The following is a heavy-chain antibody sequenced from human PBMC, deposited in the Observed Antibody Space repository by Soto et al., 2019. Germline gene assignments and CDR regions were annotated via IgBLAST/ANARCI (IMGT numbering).Heavy chain of an antibody. J-gene: IGHJ3*02. V-gene: IGHV4-59*08. CDR3: ERHCFGGSCYRLSLFDI. CDR1: GGSISSYY. CDR2: IYDSGRT. Sequence: QVQLQESGPGLVKPSETLSLTCTVSGGSISSYYWSWIRQPPGKGLEWIGYIYDSGRTDYNPSLKIRVTVSVDRSTTKFPRKLTSVPAADTAVYSCERHCFGGSCYRLSLFDIWGQGTTGTVS. D-gene: IGHD2-15*01.